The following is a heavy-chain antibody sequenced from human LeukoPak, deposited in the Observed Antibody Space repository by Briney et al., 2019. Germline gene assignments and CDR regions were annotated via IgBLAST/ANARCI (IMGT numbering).Heavy chain of an antibody. CDR2: IKQDGGEK. J-gene: IGHJ4*02. Sequence: PGGSLRLSCAASGFSFSNYWMSWVRQVPGKGLEWVANIKQDGGEKYCVDSVKGRFTISRDNAKNSLYLQMNSLRAEDTAIYYCARDKIVGATNFDYWGQGTLVTVSS. D-gene: IGHD1-26*01. CDR1: GFSFSNYW. CDR3: ARDKIVGATNFDY. V-gene: IGHV3-7*03.